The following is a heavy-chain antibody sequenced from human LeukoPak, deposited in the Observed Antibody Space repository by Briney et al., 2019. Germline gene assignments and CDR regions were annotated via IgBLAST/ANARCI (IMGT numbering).Heavy chain of an antibody. CDR3: AKTGGEYYYDSSGYYFPGY. D-gene: IGHD3-22*01. J-gene: IGHJ4*02. Sequence: GGSLRLSCAASGFTFSSYAMSWVRQAPGKGLEWVSAISGSGDSTYYADSVKGRFTISGDNSKNTLYLQMNSLRAEDTAVYYCAKTGGEYYYDSSGYYFPGYWGQGTLVTVSS. V-gene: IGHV3-23*01. CDR1: GFTFSSYA. CDR2: ISGSGDST.